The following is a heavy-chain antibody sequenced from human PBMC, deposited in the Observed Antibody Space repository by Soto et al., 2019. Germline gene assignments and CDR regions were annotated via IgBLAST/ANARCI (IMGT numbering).Heavy chain of an antibody. CDR1: GYSISSGYY. V-gene: IGHV4-38-2*02. J-gene: IGHJ6*04. D-gene: IGHD3-10*01. CDR3: ARDYGSGRYYGMDV. CDR2: IYHSGST. Sequence: PSETLSLTCAVSGYSISSGYYWGWIRQPPGKGLEWIGSIYHSGSTYYNPSLKSRVTISVDTSKNQFSLKLSSVTAADTAVYYCARDYGSGRYYGMDVWGKGTTVTVSS.